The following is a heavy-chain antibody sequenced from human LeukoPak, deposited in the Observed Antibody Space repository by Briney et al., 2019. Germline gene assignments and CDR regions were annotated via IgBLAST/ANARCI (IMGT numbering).Heavy chain of an antibody. CDR2: MNPNSGNT. CDR3: ARGGPIAAAGTIGYYFDY. D-gene: IGHD6-13*01. V-gene: IGHV1-8*01. J-gene: IGHJ4*02. CDR1: GYTFTSYD. Sequence: GASVKVSCKASGYTFTSYDINWVRQATGQGLEWMGWMNPNSGNTGYAQKFQGRATMTRNTSISTAYMELSSLRSEDTAVYYCARGGPIAAAGTIGYYFDYWGQGTLVTVSS.